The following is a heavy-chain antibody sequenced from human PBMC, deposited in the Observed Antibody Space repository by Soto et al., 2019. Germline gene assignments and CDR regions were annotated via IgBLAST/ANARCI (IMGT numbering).Heavy chain of an antibody. D-gene: IGHD1-26*01. V-gene: IGHV4-30-4*01. CDR3: ARATTALHGFDN. CDR2: IYYSGST. J-gene: IGHJ4*03. Sequence: SETLSLTCTVSGFSISGDDYYWSCIRQPPGKGLEWIGYIYYSGSTYYNPSLKSRITISLDTSKIHFSLNLSSVTAADTAVYYCARATTALHGFDNWGQGTMVTVSS. CDR1: GFSISGDDYY.